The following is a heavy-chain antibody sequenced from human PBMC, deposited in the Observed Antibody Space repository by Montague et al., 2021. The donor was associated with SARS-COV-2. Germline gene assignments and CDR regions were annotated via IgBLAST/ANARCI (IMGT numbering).Heavy chain of an antibody. Sequence: TLSLTCTVSGVSITRGGYFWSWIRQHPGRGLEWIGYIDNSGSAHYNPSLTSRVSISIDTSNNQLSLKLTSVTTADTAIYYCARELGGFGVWGQGTMVTGSS. V-gene: IGHV4-31*03. CDR2: IDNSGSA. CDR1: GVSITRGGYF. CDR3: ARELGGFGV. D-gene: IGHD3-16*01. J-gene: IGHJ3*01.